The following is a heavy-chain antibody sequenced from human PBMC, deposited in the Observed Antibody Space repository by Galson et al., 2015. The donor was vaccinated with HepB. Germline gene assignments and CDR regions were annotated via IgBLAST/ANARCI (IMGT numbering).Heavy chain of an antibody. CDR3: ASGIVDGNDAFDI. J-gene: IGHJ3*02. CDR1: GDSVSSHSAA. D-gene: IGHD2-21*01. CDR2: TYYRSKRYN. V-gene: IGHV6-1*01. Sequence: CAISGDSVSSHSAAWNWIRQSPSRGLEWLGRTYYRSKRYNDYAVSVKSRITINPDTSKNQFSLQLNSVTPEDTAVYYCASGIVDGNDAFDIWGQGTMVTVSS.